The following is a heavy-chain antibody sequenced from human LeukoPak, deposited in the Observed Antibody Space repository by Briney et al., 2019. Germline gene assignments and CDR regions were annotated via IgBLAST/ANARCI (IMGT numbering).Heavy chain of an antibody. V-gene: IGHV1-58*02. J-gene: IGHJ4*02. D-gene: IGHD3-22*01. CDR2: IVVGSGNT. Sequence: SVTVSFKASGFIFTSSAMQWVRQARGQRLEWIGWIVVGSGNTNYAQKFQERVTITRDMSTSTAYMELNSLRAEDTAVYYCATCYYDSSGYLYFDYWGQGTLVTVSS. CDR1: GFIFTSSA. CDR3: ATCYYDSSGYLYFDY.